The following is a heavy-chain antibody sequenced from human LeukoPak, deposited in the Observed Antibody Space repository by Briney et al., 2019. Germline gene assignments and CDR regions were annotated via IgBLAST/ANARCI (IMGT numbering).Heavy chain of an antibody. V-gene: IGHV4-59*11. CDR3: ARDHYDSSGYHLDY. Sequence: PSETLSLTCTVSGGFISSHYWSWIRQPPGKGLEWIGYIYYSGSTNYNPSLKSRVTISVDTSKNQFSLKLSSVTAADTAVYYCARDHYDSSGYHLDYWGQGTLVTVSS. J-gene: IGHJ4*02. CDR1: GGFISSHY. CDR2: IYYSGST. D-gene: IGHD3-22*01.